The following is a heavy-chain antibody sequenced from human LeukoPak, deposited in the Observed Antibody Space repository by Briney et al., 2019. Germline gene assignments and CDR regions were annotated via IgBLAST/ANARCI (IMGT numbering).Heavy chain of an antibody. D-gene: IGHD3-10*01. CDR1: GFTFSSYA. CDR3: ASADYYGSGSHYTFRGLDY. J-gene: IGHJ4*02. CDR2: MTSVTYI. Sequence: PGGSLRHSCAASGFTFSSYAMSWVRQPPGKGLEWVSSMTSVTYIYYAASVKGRFTISRGNAKNSLYLQMNNLRVEDTAVYYCASADYYGSGSHYTFRGLDYWGQGTLVTVSS. V-gene: IGHV3-21*01.